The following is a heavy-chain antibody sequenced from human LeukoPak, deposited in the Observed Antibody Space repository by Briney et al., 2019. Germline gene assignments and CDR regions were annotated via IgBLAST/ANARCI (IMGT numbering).Heavy chain of an antibody. V-gene: IGHV4-34*01. D-gene: IGHD4/OR15-4a*01. J-gene: IGHJ4*02. CDR1: GGSFSGYY. CDR3: ARAYGGSDY. CDR2: INHSGST. Sequence: PSETLSLTCAVYGGSFSGYYWSWIRQPPGKGLEWIGEINHSGSTNYNPSLKSRVTISVDTSKSQFSLKLSSVTAADTAVYYCARAYGGSDYWGQGTLVTVSS.